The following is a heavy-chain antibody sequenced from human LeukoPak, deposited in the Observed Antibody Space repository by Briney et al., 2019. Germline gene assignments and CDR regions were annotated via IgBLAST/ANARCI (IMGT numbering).Heavy chain of an antibody. CDR2: ISYDGSNK. J-gene: IGHJ4*02. V-gene: IGHV3-30-3*01. D-gene: IGHD6-13*01. CDR3: ARDRYSSSWYLDY. CDR1: GFTFSSYA. Sequence: GGSLRLSCAASGFTFSSYAMHWVRQAPGKGLEWVAVISYDGSNKYYADSVKGRFTISRDNAKNSLYLQMNSLRAEDTAVYYCARDRYSSSWYLDYWGQGTLVTVSS.